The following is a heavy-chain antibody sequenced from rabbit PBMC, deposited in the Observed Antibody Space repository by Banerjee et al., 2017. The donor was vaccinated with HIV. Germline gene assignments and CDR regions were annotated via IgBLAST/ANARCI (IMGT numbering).Heavy chain of an antibody. V-gene: IGHV1S45*01. CDR1: GFDFSSYG. Sequence: QEQLVESGGGLVQPGGSLKLSCKASGFDFSSYGVSWVRQAPGKGLEWIACINSNTGNTVYASWAKGPFTISKTSSTTVTLQMTSLTAADTATYFCARGGLWGPGTLVTVS. CDR3: ARGGL. CDR2: INSNTGNT. J-gene: IGHJ4*01.